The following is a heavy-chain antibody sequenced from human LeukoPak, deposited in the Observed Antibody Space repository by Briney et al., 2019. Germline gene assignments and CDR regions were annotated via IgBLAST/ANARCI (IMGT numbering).Heavy chain of an antibody. CDR2: ISGSGDST. CDR3: AELGITMIGGV. Sequence: GGSLRLSCAASGFTIRNYAMSWVRQAPGKGLEWVSGISGSGDSTYYADSVKGRFTISRDDSKNTLYLQMNSLRADDTAVYYCAELGITMIGGVWGKGTTVTVSS. CDR1: GFTIRNYA. D-gene: IGHD3-10*02. J-gene: IGHJ6*04. V-gene: IGHV3-23*01.